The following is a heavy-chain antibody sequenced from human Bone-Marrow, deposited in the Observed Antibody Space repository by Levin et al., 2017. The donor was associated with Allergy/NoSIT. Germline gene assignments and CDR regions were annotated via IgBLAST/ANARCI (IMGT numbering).Heavy chain of an antibody. Sequence: GGSLRLSCAASGFIFSRDWMHWVRQAPGKGPVWVSRMNGDGTSISYADSVKGRFTISRDNAKNTLYLQLNSLRAEDTGVYYCVRDQGPGSFGIWGQGTMVSVSS. CDR3: VRDQGPGSFGI. CDR2: MNGDGTSI. D-gene: IGHD6-25*01. V-gene: IGHV3-74*01. J-gene: IGHJ3*02. CDR1: GFIFSRDW.